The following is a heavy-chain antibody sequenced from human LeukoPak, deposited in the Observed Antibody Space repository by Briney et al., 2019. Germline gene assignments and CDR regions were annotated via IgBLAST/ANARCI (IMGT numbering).Heavy chain of an antibody. J-gene: IGHJ5*02. Sequence: SETLSLTCTVSGGSISSYYWSWIRHPPGKGLEWIGYIYYSGSTNYNPSLKSRVTISVDTSKNQFSLKLSSVTAADTAVYYCAREGYCSGGSCHNWFDPWGQGTLVTVSS. V-gene: IGHV4-59*01. CDR1: GGSISSYY. CDR3: AREGYCSGGSCHNWFDP. CDR2: IYYSGST. D-gene: IGHD2-15*01.